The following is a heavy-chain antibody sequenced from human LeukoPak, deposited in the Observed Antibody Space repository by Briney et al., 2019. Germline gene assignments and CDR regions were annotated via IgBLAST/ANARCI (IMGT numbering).Heavy chain of an antibody. J-gene: IGHJ3*02. V-gene: IGHV3-74*01. CDR1: GFTFKNCW. Sequence: PGGSLRLSCVASGFTFKNCWMHWVRQAPGKGLVWVSRMDADGSNTHYVDSVKGRFTISRDNAKDTVYLQMNSLRVEDTAVYYCVRGGWYLCDALDIWGQGTLVTVSS. D-gene: IGHD6-19*01. CDR2: MDADGSNT. CDR3: VRGGWYLCDALDI.